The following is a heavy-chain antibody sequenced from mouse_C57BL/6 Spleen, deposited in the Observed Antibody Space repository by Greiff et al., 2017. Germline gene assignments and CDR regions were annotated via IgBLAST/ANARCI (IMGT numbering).Heavy chain of an antibody. J-gene: IGHJ3*01. CDR3: ARGDDGYYGGVAY. CDR1: GYTFTSYW. CDR2: IHPSDSDT. Sequence: QVQLKQPGAELVKPGASVKVSCKASGYTFTSYWMHWVKQRPGQGLEWIGRIHPSDSDTNYNQKFKGNATLTVDKSSSTAYMQLRSLTSEDSAVYYCARGDDGYYGGVAYWGQGTLVTVSA. D-gene: IGHD2-3*01. V-gene: IGHV1-74*01.